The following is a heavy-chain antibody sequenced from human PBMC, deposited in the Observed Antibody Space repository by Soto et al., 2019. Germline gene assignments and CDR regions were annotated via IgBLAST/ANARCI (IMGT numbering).Heavy chain of an antibody. CDR1: GFTLSRYA. D-gene: IGHD3-10*01. CDR2: SGTSAHNT. CDR3: AKALGEYLYFFDH. V-gene: IGHV3-23*01. Sequence: ELQRLESGGGLVQPGGSLRLSCAASGFTLSRYAMSWVRQAPGKGLEWVSGSGTSAHNTFYADSVKGRFTISRDNSKNTLDLQMNSLRAEDTAVYYCAKALGEYLYFFDHWGQGILVTVSS. J-gene: IGHJ4*02.